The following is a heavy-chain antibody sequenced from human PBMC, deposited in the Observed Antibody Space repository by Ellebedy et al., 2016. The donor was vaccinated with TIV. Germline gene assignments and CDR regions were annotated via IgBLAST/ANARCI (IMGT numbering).Heavy chain of an antibody. V-gene: IGHV3-7*01. J-gene: IGHJ4*02. CDR3: ARHTDYALDY. D-gene: IGHD4-17*01. CDR1: GFAVSGHY. CDR2: IKQDGSEQ. Sequence: GESLKISCAVSGFAVSGHYMTWVRQAPGKGLECVANIKQDGSEQSYVDSVKGRFTISRDNAKNSLHLQMNGLRDEDTAVYYCARHTDYALDYWGQGALVTVSS.